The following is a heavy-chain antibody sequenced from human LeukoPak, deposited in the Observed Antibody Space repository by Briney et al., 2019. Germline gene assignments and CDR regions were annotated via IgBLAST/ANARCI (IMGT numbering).Heavy chain of an antibody. CDR3: ARWARYCCSGSGDSWFDP. CDR2: MKQDGSEE. Sequence: PGGSLRLSCAASGFTFSSYWMSWVRQAPGKGLEWVANMKQDGSEEYYVDSVKGRFTISSDNAKNSLYLQVNSLRVDDTAVYCCARWARYCCSGSGDSWFDPWGRGTLATVSS. D-gene: IGHD2-15*01. CDR1: GFTFSSYW. V-gene: IGHV3-7*01. J-gene: IGHJ5*02.